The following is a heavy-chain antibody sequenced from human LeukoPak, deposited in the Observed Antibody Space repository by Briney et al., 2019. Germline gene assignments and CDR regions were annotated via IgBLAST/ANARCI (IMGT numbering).Heavy chain of an antibody. V-gene: IGHV4-59*12. CDR3: ARLPPYSSSWYFDY. J-gene: IGHJ4*02. Sequence: SETLSLTCTVSGGSISSYYWSWIRQPPGKGLEWIGYIYYSGSTNYNPSLKSRVTISVDTSKNQFSLKLSSVTAADTAVYYCARLPPYSSSWYFDYWGQGTLVTVSS. CDR2: IYYSGST. CDR1: GGSISSYY. D-gene: IGHD6-13*01.